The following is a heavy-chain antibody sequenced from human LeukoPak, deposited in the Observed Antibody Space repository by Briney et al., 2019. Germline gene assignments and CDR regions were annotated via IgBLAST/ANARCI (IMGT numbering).Heavy chain of an antibody. D-gene: IGHD2-15*01. Sequence: GRSLRLSCAASGFTFSSYAMHWVRQAPGEGLEWVAVISYDGSNKYYADSVKGRFTISRDNSKNTLYLQMNSLRAEDTAVYYCARDDGPIVVVVAASGWNYGMDVWGQGTTVTVSS. V-gene: IGHV3-30-3*01. CDR3: ARDDGPIVVVVAASGWNYGMDV. CDR1: GFTFSSYA. CDR2: ISYDGSNK. J-gene: IGHJ6*02.